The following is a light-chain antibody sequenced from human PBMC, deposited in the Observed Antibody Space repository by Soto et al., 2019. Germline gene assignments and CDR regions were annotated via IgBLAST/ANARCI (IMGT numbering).Light chain of an antibody. CDR3: QQYSGYSGLT. Sequence: DIQMTQSPSTLSASVGDRVTITCRASESISDWLAWYQQKPGKAPKLLIYKASTLVNGVPSRFSGTGSETDFTLTLTSLQPDDSATYYCQQYSGYSGLTFGGGTQVVIK. CDR1: ESISDW. CDR2: KAS. V-gene: IGKV1-5*03. J-gene: IGKJ4*01.